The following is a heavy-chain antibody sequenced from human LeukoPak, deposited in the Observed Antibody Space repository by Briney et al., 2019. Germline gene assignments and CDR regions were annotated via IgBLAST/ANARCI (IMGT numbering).Heavy chain of an antibody. CDR3: ARDSTYYYYMDV. CDR1: GGSISSSIYY. J-gene: IGHJ6*03. Sequence: PSETLSLTCTVSGGSISSSIYYWGWIRQPPGKGLEWIGSIYYSGSTYYNPSLKSRVTISVDTSKNQFSLKLSSVTAADTAVYYCARDSTYYYYMDVWGKGTTVTVSS. CDR2: IYYSGST. V-gene: IGHV4-39*07.